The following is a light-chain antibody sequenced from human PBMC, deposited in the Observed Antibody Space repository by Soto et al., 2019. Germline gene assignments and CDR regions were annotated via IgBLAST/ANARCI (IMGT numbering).Light chain of an antibody. CDR2: DVS. J-gene: IGLJ2*01. CDR1: SSNVGYYNY. V-gene: IGLV2-11*01. CDR3: CSYAGRYTSF. Sequence: QSALTQPRSVSGSPGQSVTISCTGTSSNVGYYNYVAWYQQHPGKAPKLMMYDVSERPSGVPDRFSGFKSGNTASLTISGLQAEEEADYYCCSYAGRYTSFFGGGTKLTVL.